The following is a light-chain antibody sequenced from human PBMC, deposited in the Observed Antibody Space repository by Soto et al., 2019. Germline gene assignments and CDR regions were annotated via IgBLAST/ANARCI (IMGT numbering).Light chain of an antibody. J-gene: IGLJ1*01. CDR3: SSYAGSNNYV. CDR2: EVN. CDR1: SSDLGGYNY. Sequence: QSVLTQPPSASGSPGQSVTISCTGTSSDLGGYNYVSWYQQHPGKAPKLMIYEVNKRPSGVPDRFSGSKSGNTASLTVSGLQAEDEADYYCSSYAGSNNYVFGTGTKLTVL. V-gene: IGLV2-8*01.